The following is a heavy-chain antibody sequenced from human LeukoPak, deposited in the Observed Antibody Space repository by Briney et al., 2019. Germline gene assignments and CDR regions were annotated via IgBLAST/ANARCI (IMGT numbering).Heavy chain of an antibody. CDR3: AREHYDFYSMDV. CDR2: IYYSGSA. CDR1: GGSISSYY. D-gene: IGHD3-3*01. J-gene: IGHJ6*02. Sequence: SETLSLTCTVSGGSISSYYWSWIRQPPGKGLEWIGYIYYSGSANYNPSLKSRVTISVDTSKNQFSLKLNSVTAADTAVYYCAREHYDFYSMDVWGQGTTVTVSS. V-gene: IGHV4-59*01.